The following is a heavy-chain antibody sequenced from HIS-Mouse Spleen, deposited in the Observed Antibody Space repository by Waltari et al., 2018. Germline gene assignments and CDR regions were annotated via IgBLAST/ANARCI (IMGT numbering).Heavy chain of an antibody. CDR3: ARSTSSKPLFDY. CDR2: IWYDGSNK. Sequence: QVQLVESGGGVVQPGRSLRLSCAASGFPFSGHGLPWDRQAPGKGLEGVAVIWYDGSNKYYADSVKGRFTISRDNSKNTLYLQMNSLRAEDTAVYYCARSTSSKPLFDYWGQGTLVTVSS. CDR1: GFPFSGHG. V-gene: IGHV3-33*01. J-gene: IGHJ4*02.